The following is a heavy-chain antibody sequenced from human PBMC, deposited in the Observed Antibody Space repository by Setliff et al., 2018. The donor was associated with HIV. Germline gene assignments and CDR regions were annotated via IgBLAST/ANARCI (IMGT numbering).Heavy chain of an antibody. CDR2: FYHSGST. J-gene: IGHJ4*02. Sequence: NPSETLSLTCAVSGYSISSGYYWGWVRQPPEKGLEWIGSFYHSGSTYYNPSLKSRVTISVDTSKNQFSLKLSSVTAADTAVYYCARAPITIFGVIILPVYFDYWGQGTLVTVSS. CDR3: ARAPITIFGVIILPVYFDY. D-gene: IGHD3-3*01. CDR1: GYSISSGYY. V-gene: IGHV4-38-2*01.